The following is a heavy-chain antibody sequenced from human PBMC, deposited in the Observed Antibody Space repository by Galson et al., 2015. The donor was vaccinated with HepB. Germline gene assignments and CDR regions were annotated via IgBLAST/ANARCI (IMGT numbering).Heavy chain of an antibody. J-gene: IGHJ4*02. Sequence: SVKVSCKASGYTFTINGISWVRQTPGQGLEWLGWISSNGGNTKYAQKYQGGITLTRDTSASTAYLELRSLRSDDTAMYYCARDRDYRFDLWGQGTLVTVSS. V-gene: IGHV1-18*01. CDR3: ARDRDYRFDL. CDR2: ISSNGGNT. D-gene: IGHD4/OR15-4a*01. CDR1: GYTFTING.